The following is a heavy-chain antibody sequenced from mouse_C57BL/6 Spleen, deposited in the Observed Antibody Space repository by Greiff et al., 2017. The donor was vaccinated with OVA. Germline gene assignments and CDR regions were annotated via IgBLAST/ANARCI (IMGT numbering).Heavy chain of an antibody. CDR1: GYSITSGYY. Sequence: DVKLQESGPGLVKPSQSLSLTCSVTGYSITSGYYWNWIRQFPGNKLEWMGYISYDGSNNYNPSLKNRISITRDTSKNQFFLKLNSVTTEDTATYYCARDGGTGTRGFAYWGQGTLVTVSA. D-gene: IGHD4-1*01. J-gene: IGHJ3*01. V-gene: IGHV3-6*01. CDR3: ARDGGTGTRGFAY. CDR2: ISYDGSN.